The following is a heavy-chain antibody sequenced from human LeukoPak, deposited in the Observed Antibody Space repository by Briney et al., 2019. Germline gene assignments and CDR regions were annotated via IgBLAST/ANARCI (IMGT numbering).Heavy chain of an antibody. D-gene: IGHD6-6*01. CDR2: ISAYNGNT. CDR3: AREIAARYTTNYYMDV. CDR1: GYTFTSYG. J-gene: IGHJ6*03. Sequence: GASVKVSCKASGYTFTSYGISWVRQDPGPGHELMGWISAYNGNTNYAQKLHGRVTMTTDTSTSTAYMELRSLRSDDTAVYYCAREIAARYTTNYYMDVWGKGTTVTVSS. V-gene: IGHV1-18*01.